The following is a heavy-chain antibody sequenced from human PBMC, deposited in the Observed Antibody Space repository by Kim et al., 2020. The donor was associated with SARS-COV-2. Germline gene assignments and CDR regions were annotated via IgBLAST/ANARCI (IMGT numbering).Heavy chain of an antibody. CDR1: GFAFDNYA. CDR3: AKGTLEGCSGRLCYPFDH. V-gene: IGHV3-23*01. Sequence: LSLTCAASGFAFDNYAMNWVRQAPEKGLEWVSSITSSSGGTYYANSVKGRFTISRDNSKNTLFLQMNSLRGEDTAVYYCAKGTLEGCSGRLCYPFDHGGRGTLVAVSS. D-gene: IGHD2-15*01. J-gene: IGHJ4*02. CDR2: ITSSSGGT.